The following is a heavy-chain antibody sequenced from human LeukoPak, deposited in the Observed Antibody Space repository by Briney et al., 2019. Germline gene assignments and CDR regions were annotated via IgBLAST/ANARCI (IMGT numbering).Heavy chain of an antibody. J-gene: IGHJ4*02. CDR3: AARSSGNPYF. CDR1: GLTLRNYW. CDR2: IKQDGSEK. Sequence: PGGSLGLSCTASGLTLRNYWMIWVRQAPGKGLQWVAKIKQDGSEKYCVDSVKGRFTISRDNAENSLYLQMNSLRVEDTAVYYCAARSSGNPYFWGQGTLVTVSS. V-gene: IGHV3-7*03. D-gene: IGHD1-26*01.